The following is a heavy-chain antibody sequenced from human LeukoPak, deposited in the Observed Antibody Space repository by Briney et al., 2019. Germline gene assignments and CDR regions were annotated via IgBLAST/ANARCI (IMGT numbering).Heavy chain of an antibody. CDR1: GGSISSSSYY. Sequence: PSETLSLTCTVSGGSISSSSYYWGWIRQPPGKGLEWIGSIYYSGSTYYNPSLKSRVTISVDTSENQFSLKLSSVTAADTAVYYCARSVPIAAAGTDWFDPWGQGTLVTVSS. CDR2: IYYSGST. D-gene: IGHD6-13*01. V-gene: IGHV4-39*01. CDR3: ARSVPIAAAGTDWFDP. J-gene: IGHJ5*02.